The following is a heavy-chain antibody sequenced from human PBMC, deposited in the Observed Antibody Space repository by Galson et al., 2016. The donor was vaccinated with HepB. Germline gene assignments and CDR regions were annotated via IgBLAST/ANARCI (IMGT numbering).Heavy chain of an antibody. CDR3: ARARVQPRKSFRYFYYMDV. J-gene: IGHJ6*03. D-gene: IGHD1-1*01. CDR1: GGSLSGSY. CDR2: INDGGNT. V-gene: IGHV4-34*01. Sequence: SETLSLTCGVYGGSLSGSYWRWIRQTPGKGLEWIGEINDGGNTNYNPPLTSRVTVSIDTSKNQFSLRLSSVTAADTAVYYCARARVQPRKSFRYFYYMDVWGKGTTVTVSS.